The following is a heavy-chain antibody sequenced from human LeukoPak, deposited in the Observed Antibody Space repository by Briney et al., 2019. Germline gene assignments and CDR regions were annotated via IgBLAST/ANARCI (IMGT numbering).Heavy chain of an antibody. CDR1: GYTFTNYF. Sequence: ASVKVSCKASGYTFTNYFIHWLRQAPGHGLQWMGWINPNNGDTNYAQKFQDRVTMTRNTSISTAYMELSSLRSEDTAVYYCARQVELHTIQPFDYWGQGTLVTVSS. CDR3: ARQVELHTIQPFDY. D-gene: IGHD1-26*01. J-gene: IGHJ4*02. CDR2: INPNNGDT. V-gene: IGHV1-2*02.